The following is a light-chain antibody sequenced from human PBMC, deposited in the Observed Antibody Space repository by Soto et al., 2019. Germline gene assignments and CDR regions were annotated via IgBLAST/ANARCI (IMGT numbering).Light chain of an antibody. J-gene: IGKJ5*01. CDR3: QQYNNWPFS. V-gene: IGKV3-15*01. CDR2: DVS. Sequence: EIVMTQSPAPLPVSPGERATLSCRAGQGVTTNFAWYQQKSGQSPRLLIYDVSIRATGVPARFSGTGSETDCTLTISGLQSEDSAVYFCQQYNNWPFSLGQGTRLEIK. CDR1: QGVTTN.